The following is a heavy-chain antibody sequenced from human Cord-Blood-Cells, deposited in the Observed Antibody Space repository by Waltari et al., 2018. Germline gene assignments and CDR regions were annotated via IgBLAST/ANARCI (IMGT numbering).Heavy chain of an antibody. V-gene: IGHV4-39*01. Sequence: QLQLQESGPGLVKPSETLSLTCPVSGGSISSSSYYCGWIRPPPWKGLEWIGSIYYSVSTYYNPSLKGRVTISVDTSKNQFSLKLSSVTAADTAVYYCARSVGRDVVVVAAFDYWGQGTLVTVSS. CDR1: GGSISSSSYY. CDR3: ARSVGRDVVVVAAFDY. CDR2: IYYSVST. D-gene: IGHD2-15*01. J-gene: IGHJ4*02.